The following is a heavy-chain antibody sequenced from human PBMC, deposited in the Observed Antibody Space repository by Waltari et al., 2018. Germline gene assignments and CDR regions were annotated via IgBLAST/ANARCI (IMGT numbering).Heavy chain of an antibody. D-gene: IGHD1-7*01. Sequence: VELVQSGAEVQKPGSSVKASCKGSGYTLDFNTFVITWVRQAPGQGLEWMGGIVPVVGSATYARKFQGRVTITADESTNTAYMELSSLRSEDTALYYCARGLLSGTTDYFYHYMDVWGKGTTVTISS. J-gene: IGHJ6*03. V-gene: IGHV1-69*12. CDR3: ARGLLSGTTDYFYHYMDV. CDR1: GYTLDFNTFV. CDR2: IVPVVGSA.